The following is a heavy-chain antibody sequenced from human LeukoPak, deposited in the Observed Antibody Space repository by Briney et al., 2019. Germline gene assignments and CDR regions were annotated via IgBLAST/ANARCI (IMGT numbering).Heavy chain of an antibody. V-gene: IGHV4-34*01. CDR2: INHSGST. Sequence: SETLSLTCAVYGGSFSGYYWSWIRQPPGKGLEWIGEINHSGSTNYNPSLKSRVTISVDTSKNQFSLKLSSVTAADTAVYYCASPPTVPSYYFDYWGQGTLVTVSS. CDR1: GGSFSGYY. CDR3: ASPPTVPSYYFDY. D-gene: IGHD4-17*01. J-gene: IGHJ4*02.